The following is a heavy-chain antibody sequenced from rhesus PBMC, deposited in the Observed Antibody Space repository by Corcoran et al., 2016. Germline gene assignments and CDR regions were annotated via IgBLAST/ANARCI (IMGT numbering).Heavy chain of an antibody. CDR2: IGERGGAT. CDR3: TANTVTTSFYFGS. CDR1: GFTFSSYE. J-gene: IGHJ4*01. V-gene: IGHV3-100*02. Sequence: DVQLVESGGGLVKPGGSLSLSCVASGFTFSSYEMHWVRQAPGKGLEWVSLIGERGGATYDADSVKGRFTMSRDNAKDSLFLQMNSLRAEDTAMYYCTANTVTTSFYFGSWGQGVLVTVSA. D-gene: IGHD4-23*01.